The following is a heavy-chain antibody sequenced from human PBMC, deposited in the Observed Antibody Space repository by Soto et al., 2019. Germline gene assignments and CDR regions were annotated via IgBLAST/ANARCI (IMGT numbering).Heavy chain of an antibody. Sequence: QVQLVESGGGVVQPGRSLRLSCAASGFTFSHYAMHWVRQAAGTGLEWVALMSYAGSNEYYANSVKGLFTISRDNSKNTLYLQMNSLRAEDTAVYYCAKDGSHNFDYWGQGTLVTVSS. J-gene: IGHJ4*02. CDR1: GFTFSHYA. CDR3: AKDGSHNFDY. V-gene: IGHV3-30*18. D-gene: IGHD1-26*01. CDR2: MSYAGSNE.